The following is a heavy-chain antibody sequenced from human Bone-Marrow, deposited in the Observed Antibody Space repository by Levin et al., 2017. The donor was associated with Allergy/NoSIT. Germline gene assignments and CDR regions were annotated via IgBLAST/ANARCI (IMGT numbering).Heavy chain of an antibody. CDR3: AREDIVATTDYGDYLLAFDY. J-gene: IGHJ4*02. V-gene: IGHV3-48*03. CDR2: ISSSGSTI. CDR1: GFTFSSYE. Sequence: GGSLRLSCAASGFTFSSYEMNWVRQAPGKGLEWVSYISSSGSTIYYADSVKGRFTISRDNAKNSLYLQMNSLRAEDTAVYYCAREDIVATTDYGDYLLAFDYWGQGTLVTVSS. D-gene: IGHD5-12*01.